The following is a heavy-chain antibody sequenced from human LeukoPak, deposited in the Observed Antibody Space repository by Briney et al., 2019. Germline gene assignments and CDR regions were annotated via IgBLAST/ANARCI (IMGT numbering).Heavy chain of an antibody. J-gene: IGHJ4*02. D-gene: IGHD3-16*01. Sequence: SETLSLTCTVSGGSISSSGYYWSWIRQHPGKGLQWIGYIYYSGSTYYNPSLKSRVTISVDTSKNQFSLKLSSVTAADTAVYYCASGYGYVEGGGLDYWGQGTLVTVSS. CDR2: IYYSGST. CDR3: ASGYGYVEGGGLDY. CDR1: GGSISSSGYY. V-gene: IGHV4-31*03.